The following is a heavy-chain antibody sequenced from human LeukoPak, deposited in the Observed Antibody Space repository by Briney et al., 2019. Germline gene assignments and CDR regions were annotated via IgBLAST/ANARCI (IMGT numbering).Heavy chain of an antibody. CDR2: IYHSGGT. J-gene: IGHJ4*02. CDR3: ARKGQQWLALFDY. Sequence: SSDTLSLTCAVSGGSISSSNWWGWVRPPPGKGLEWIGEIYHSGGTNYNPSLKSRVTISVDKSKNQFSLKLSSVTAADTAVYYCARKGQQWLALFDYWGQGTLVTVSS. CDR1: GGSISSSNW. D-gene: IGHD6-19*01. V-gene: IGHV4-4*02.